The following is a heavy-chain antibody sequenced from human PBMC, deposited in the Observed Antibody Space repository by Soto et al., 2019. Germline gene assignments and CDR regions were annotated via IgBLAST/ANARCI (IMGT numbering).Heavy chain of an antibody. J-gene: IGHJ4*02. CDR1: GGSISSSNW. CDR2: IYHSGST. V-gene: IGHV4-4*02. Sequence: PSETLSLTCAVSGGSISSSNWWSWVRQPPGKGLEWIGEIYHSGSTNYNPSLKSRVTISVDKSKNQFSLKLSSVTAADTAVYYCASNIRGHYYGSGSYSDYWGQGTLVTVSS. CDR3: ASNIRGHYYGSGSYSDY. D-gene: IGHD3-10*01.